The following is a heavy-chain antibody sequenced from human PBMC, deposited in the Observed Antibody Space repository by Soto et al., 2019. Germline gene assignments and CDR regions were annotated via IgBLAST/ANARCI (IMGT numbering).Heavy chain of an antibody. D-gene: IGHD3-9*01. V-gene: IGHV4-30-2*01. CDR2: IYHSGST. J-gene: IGHJ4*02. CDR3: ARGYYDILTGSYYFDY. CDR1: GGSISSGGYS. Sequence: SETLSLTCAVSGGSISSGGYSWSWIRQPPGKGLEWIGYIYHSGSTYYNPSLESRVTISVDRSKNQFSLKLSSVTAADTAVYYCARGYYDILTGSYYFDYWGQGTLVTVSS.